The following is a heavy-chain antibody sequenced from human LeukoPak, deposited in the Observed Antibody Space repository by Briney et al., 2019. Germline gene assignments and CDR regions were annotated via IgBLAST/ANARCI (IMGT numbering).Heavy chain of an antibody. J-gene: IGHJ4*02. Sequence: GGSLRLSCAASGFTFSSYSMNWVRQAPGKGLEWVSSISSSSSYIYYADSVKGRFTISRDNAKNSLYLQMNSLRAEDTAVYYCARELRTTVTTRPFDYWGQGTLVTVSS. V-gene: IGHV3-21*01. D-gene: IGHD4-17*01. CDR2: ISSSSSYI. CDR1: GFTFSSYS. CDR3: ARELRTTVTTRPFDY.